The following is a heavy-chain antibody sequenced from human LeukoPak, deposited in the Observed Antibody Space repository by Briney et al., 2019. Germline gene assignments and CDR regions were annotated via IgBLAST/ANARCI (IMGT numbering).Heavy chain of an antibody. D-gene: IGHD1-26*01. CDR3: AKDEGVGASYFDY. CDR1: GFTFSSCG. J-gene: IGHJ4*02. CDR2: TRYDGSDK. V-gene: IGHV3-30*02. Sequence: PGGSLRLSCEASGFTFSSCGMHWVRQAPGKGLEWVAYTRYDGSDKYYIDSVKGRFTIARDNSKKTLYLQMTSLRPDDTAVYFCAKDEGVGASYFDYWGQGILVAVSS.